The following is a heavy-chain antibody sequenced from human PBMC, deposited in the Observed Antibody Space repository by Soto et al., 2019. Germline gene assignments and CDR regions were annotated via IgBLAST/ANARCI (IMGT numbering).Heavy chain of an antibody. J-gene: IGHJ3*02. Sequence: GESLKISCKGSGYSFSRYWIGWVRQMPGKGLEWMGIIYPGDSDTRYSPSFQGHVTISADKSINTTYLQWSSLKASDTAMYYCSRSMNTGWYAFDILGQGTMVTVSS. CDR1: GYSFSRYW. D-gene: IGHD6-19*01. CDR3: SRSMNTGWYAFDI. CDR2: IYPGDSDT. V-gene: IGHV5-51*01.